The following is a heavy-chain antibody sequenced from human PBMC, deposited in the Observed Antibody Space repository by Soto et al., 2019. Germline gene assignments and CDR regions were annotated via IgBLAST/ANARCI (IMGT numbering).Heavy chain of an antibody. J-gene: IGHJ6*02. Sequence: GGSLRLSCAASGFTFRNYAMSWVRQAPGKGLEWVSAISGSGVDTYYADSVRGRFTISRDNSKNTLYLQMNSLTADDTALYYCANPRGLTGYSHFYYGMDVWGRGTTVTVSS. CDR1: GFTFRNYA. CDR2: ISGSGVDT. D-gene: IGHD3-9*01. CDR3: ANPRGLTGYSHFYYGMDV. V-gene: IGHV3-23*01.